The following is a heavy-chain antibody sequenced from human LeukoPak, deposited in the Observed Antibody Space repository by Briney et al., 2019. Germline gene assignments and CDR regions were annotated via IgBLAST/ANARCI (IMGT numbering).Heavy chain of an antibody. CDR2: IYYSGST. CDR1: SGSIISNSFY. Sequence: SETLSLTCTVSSGSIISNSFYWGWIRQPPGKGLEWIGRIYYSGSTHYNPSLKSRVTIFVDTSNNQFSLKLSSVTAADTAVYYCARQSYYGSGSPLDYWGQGILVTVSS. D-gene: IGHD3-10*01. CDR3: ARQSYYGSGSPLDY. V-gene: IGHV4-39*01. J-gene: IGHJ4*02.